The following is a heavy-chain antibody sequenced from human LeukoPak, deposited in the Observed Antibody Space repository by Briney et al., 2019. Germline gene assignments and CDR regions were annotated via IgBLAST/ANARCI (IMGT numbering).Heavy chain of an antibody. CDR3: VRDRGSYSDY. CDR1: GFTFSSYW. D-gene: IGHD3-16*01. J-gene: IGHJ4*02. Sequence: GGSLRLSCAASGFTFSSYWMHWVRQAPGKGLVWVSRVSTDGSTPTYADSVKGRFTISRDNAKNTLYLQMNSLRAEDTAVYYCVRDRGSYSDYWGQGTLVTVSS. CDR2: VSTDGSTP. V-gene: IGHV3-74*01.